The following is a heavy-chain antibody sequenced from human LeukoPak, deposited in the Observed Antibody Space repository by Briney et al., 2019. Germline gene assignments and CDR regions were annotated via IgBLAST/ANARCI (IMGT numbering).Heavy chain of an antibody. CDR1: GGSITGYY. V-gene: IGHV4-4*07. D-gene: IGHD3-22*01. CDR2: VYSSGVG. J-gene: IGHJ4*02. CDR3: AREEFLHEIDSSGYFVY. Sequence: SETLSLTCTVSGGSITGYYWNWIRQPAGQGLEWLGRVYSSGVGNYNPSLTSRVTMSVDASKNQFSLKLTSLTAADTAVYYCAREEFLHEIDSSGYFVYWGQGTLVTVSS.